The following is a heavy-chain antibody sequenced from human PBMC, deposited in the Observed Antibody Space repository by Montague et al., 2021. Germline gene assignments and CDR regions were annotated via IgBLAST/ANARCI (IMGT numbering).Heavy chain of an antibody. Sequence: SETLSLTCAVYGASFKAYYWSWIRQPPGKGLEWIGEMKSSGASNYNLSLTSRVTISVDIPKKQFSLNLRSMTAADTAMYYCMGWSGFESGDFWGQGTLVIVSS. D-gene: IGHD3-3*01. CDR2: MKSSGAS. CDR1: GASFKAYY. V-gene: IGHV4-34*01. J-gene: IGHJ4*02. CDR3: MGWSGFESGDF.